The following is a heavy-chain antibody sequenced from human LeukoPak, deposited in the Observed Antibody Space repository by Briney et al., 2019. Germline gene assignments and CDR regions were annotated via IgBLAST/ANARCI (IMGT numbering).Heavy chain of an antibody. D-gene: IGHD3-9*01. V-gene: IGHV4-4*07. CDR2: IYTSGST. Sequence: PSETLSLTCTVSGGSISSYYWSWIRQPAGKGLEWIGRIYTSGSTNYNPSLKSRVTISVDTSKNQFSLKLSSVTAADTAVYYCARGVGYFDWSPADYWGQGTLVTVSS. J-gene: IGHJ4*02. CDR1: GGSISSYY. CDR3: ARGVGYFDWSPADY.